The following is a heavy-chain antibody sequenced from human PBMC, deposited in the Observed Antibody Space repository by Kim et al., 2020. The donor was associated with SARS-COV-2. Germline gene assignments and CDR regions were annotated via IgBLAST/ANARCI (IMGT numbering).Heavy chain of an antibody. D-gene: IGHD3-3*01. CDR2: ISYDGSNK. V-gene: IGHV3-30*03. Sequence: GGSLRLSCAASGFTFSSYGIHWVRQAPGKGLEWVAVISYDGSNKYYADSVKGRFTVSRDNSKNTLYLQMNSLSAEDTAVYYCASSILGGDGMDVWGQGTTVTVSS. CDR1: GFTFSSYG. CDR3: ASSILGGDGMDV. J-gene: IGHJ6*02.